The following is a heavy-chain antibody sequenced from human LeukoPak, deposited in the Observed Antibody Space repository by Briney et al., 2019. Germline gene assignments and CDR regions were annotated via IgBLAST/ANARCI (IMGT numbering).Heavy chain of an antibody. V-gene: IGHV1-69*13. CDR1: GGTFSSYA. J-gene: IGHJ5*02. Sequence: SVKVSCKASGGTFSSYAISWVRQAPGQGLEWMGGVIPIFGTANYAQKFQGRVTITADESTSTAYMELSSLRSEDTAVYYCARSFWSGYHIIQNWFDPWGQGTLVTVSS. CDR3: ARSFWSGYHIIQNWFDP. CDR2: VIPIFGTA. D-gene: IGHD3-3*01.